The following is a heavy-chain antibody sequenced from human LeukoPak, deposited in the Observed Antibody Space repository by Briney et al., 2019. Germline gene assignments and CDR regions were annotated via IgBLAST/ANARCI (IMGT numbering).Heavy chain of an antibody. CDR2: ISSSGSTI. D-gene: IGHD3-22*01. V-gene: IGHV3-48*03. CDR1: GFTFSSYE. J-gene: IGHJ4*02. CDR3: ARGSVYYYDSSGHWGY. Sequence: PGGSLRLSCAASGFTFSSYEMNWVRQAPGKGLEWVSYISSSGSTIYCADSVKGRFTISRDNAKNSLYLQMNSLRAEDTAVYYCARGSVYYYDSSGHWGYWGQGTLVTVSS.